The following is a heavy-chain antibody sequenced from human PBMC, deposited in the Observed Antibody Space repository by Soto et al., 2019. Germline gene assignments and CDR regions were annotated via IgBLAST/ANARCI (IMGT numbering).Heavy chain of an antibody. Sequence: ASVKVSYKASGFTFSSSAVQWVRQARGQRLEWIGWIVVGSGSTNYAQKFQERVTITRDMSTSTAYMELSSLRSEDTAVYYCAADGYYYDSSYAFDIWGQGTTVTVSS. J-gene: IGHJ3*02. V-gene: IGHV1-58*01. CDR2: IVVGSGST. D-gene: IGHD3-22*01. CDR1: GFTFSSSA. CDR3: AADGYYYDSSYAFDI.